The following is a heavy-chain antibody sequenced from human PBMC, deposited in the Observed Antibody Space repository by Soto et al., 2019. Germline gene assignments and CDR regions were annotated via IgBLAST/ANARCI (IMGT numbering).Heavy chain of an antibody. CDR2: IIPIFGTA. CDR3: ARGDGYNSWVGVDY. Sequence: QVQLVQSGAEVKKPGSSVKVSCKASGGTFSSYAISWVRQAPGQGLEWMGGIIPIFGTANYGQKFQGRVTITADESTSTAYMELSIRRSEDTAVYYCARGDGYNSWVGVDYWGQGTLVTVSS. J-gene: IGHJ4*02. CDR1: GGTFSSYA. D-gene: IGHD5-12*01. V-gene: IGHV1-69*01.